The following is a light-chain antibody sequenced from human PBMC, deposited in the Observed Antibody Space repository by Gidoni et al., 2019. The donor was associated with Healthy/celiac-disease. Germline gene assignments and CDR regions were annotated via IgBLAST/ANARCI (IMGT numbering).Light chain of an antibody. Sequence: QSVLTQPPSVSGAPGQRVTISCTGSSSNIGAGYDVHWYQQLPGTAPQLLFSGNSNRPSVFPHRFACSTSGSSSSLAITVLHADDEAYYCCQSDNSSLSCYVFGAGTKVTVL. CDR3: QSDNSSLSCYV. J-gene: IGLJ1*01. CDR1: SSNIGAGYD. CDR2: GNS. V-gene: IGLV1-40*01.